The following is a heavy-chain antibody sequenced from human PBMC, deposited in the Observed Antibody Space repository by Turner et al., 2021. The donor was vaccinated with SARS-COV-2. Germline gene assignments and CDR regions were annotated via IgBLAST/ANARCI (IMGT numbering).Heavy chain of an antibody. CDR1: GYTFSTYE. J-gene: IGHJ4*02. D-gene: IGHD2-8*02. CDR3: ARDYRWQLRGGAFDY. V-gene: IGHV3-48*03. Sequence: EVQLVASGGSLVQPGGSLRLPWSASGYTFSTYELNWVRQAPGKGLEWVSFISVIGSPLYYADSVKCRFTILRDNAKNSLYLHMNSLRADDTALYYCARDYRWQLRGGAFDYWGQGTLVTVS. CDR2: ISVIGSPL.